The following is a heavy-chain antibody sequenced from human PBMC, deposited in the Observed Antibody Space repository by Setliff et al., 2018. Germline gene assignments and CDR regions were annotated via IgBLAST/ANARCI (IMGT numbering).Heavy chain of an antibody. J-gene: IGHJ3*01. CDR1: GDSISSGDYF. V-gene: IGHV4-30-4*08. CDR3: AREVGTSTSSDAFDV. CDR2: IYHSGSA. D-gene: IGHD1-26*01. Sequence: SETLSLTCTVSGDSISSGDYFWSWIRQPPGKGLEWIAYIYHSGSAYYNPSLKSRVTMSVDTSKNQFSLHLTSVTAADTAVYYCAREVGTSTSSDAFDVWGKGMMVTVSS.